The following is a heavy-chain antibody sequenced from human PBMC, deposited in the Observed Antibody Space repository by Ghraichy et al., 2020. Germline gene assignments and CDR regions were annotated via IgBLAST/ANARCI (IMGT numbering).Heavy chain of an antibody. CDR1: EFTFSRYR. J-gene: IGHJ4*02. Sequence: GGSLRLSCTTSEFTFSRYRMTWVRQAPGKGLEWVSSITSTSDDIYYAHSVKGRFTVSRDNARSLLYLQMDSLRVDDTAFYYCVRGPPTDYWGQGALVTVSS. CDR2: ITSTSDDI. V-gene: IGHV3-21*06. CDR3: VRGPPTDY.